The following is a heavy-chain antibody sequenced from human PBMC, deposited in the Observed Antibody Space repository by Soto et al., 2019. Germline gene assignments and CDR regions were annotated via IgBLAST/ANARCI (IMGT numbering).Heavy chain of an antibody. V-gene: IGHV1-69*01. CDR2: IIPIFGTA. J-gene: IGHJ5*02. CDR3: ARGPPHYDFWSTASPGQKNWFDP. Sequence: SVKVACTASGGTLISCAIIWGRQAPGQGLEWMGGIIPIFGTANYAQKFQGRVTITADESTSTAYMELSSLRSEDTAVYYCARGPPHYDFWSTASPGQKNWFDPWGQRTLVTVSS. CDR1: GGTLISCA. D-gene: IGHD3-3*01.